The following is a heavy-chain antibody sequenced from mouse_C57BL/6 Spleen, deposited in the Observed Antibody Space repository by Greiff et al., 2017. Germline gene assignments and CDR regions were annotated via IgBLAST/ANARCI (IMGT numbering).Heavy chain of an antibody. CDR3: ARQPGSSYVVYYFDD. D-gene: IGHD1-1*01. J-gene: IGHJ2*01. CDR1: GFTFSSYT. CDR2: ISGGGGNT. Sequence: DVQLQESGGGLVKPGGSLKLSCAASGFTFSSYTMSWVRQTPEKRLEWVATISGGGGNTYYPDSVKGRFTISRDNAKNTLYLQMSSLRSEDTALYYCARQPGSSYVVYYFDDWGQGTTLTVSS. V-gene: IGHV5-9*01.